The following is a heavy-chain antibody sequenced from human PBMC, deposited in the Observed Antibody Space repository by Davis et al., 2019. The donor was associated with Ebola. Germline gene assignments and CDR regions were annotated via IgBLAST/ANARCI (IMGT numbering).Heavy chain of an antibody. V-gene: IGHV1-8*01. J-gene: IGHJ5*02. CDR2: MNPNSGNT. Sequence: ASVTVSCKASGYTFPSYDINWVRQATGQGLEWMGWMNPNSGNTRYAQKFQGRVTMTRSTSISTAYMELSSLRAEDTAVYYCARGPRIAARSSATKNWFDPWGQGTLVTVSS. CDR3: ARGPRIAARSSATKNWFDP. CDR1: GYTFPSYD. D-gene: IGHD6-6*01.